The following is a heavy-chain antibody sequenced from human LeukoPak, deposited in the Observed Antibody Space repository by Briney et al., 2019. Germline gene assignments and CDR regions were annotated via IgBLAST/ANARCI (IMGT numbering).Heavy chain of an antibody. CDR2: ISYDGSNK. D-gene: IGHD3-3*01. Sequence: GRSLRLSCAASGFTFSSYAMHWVRQAPGKGLEWVAVISYDGSNKYYADFVKGRFTISRDNSKNTLYLQMSSLRAEDTAVYYCARLRFLALDAFDIWGQGTMVTVSS. V-gene: IGHV3-30-3*01. CDR3: ARLRFLALDAFDI. J-gene: IGHJ3*02. CDR1: GFTFSSYA.